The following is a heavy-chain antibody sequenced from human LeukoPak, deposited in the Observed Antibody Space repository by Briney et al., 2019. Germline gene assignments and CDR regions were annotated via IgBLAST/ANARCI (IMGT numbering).Heavy chain of an antibody. Sequence: GGSLRLSCAASGFTFDDYAMHWVRQAPGKGLEWASLISGDGGSTYYADSVKGRFTISRDNSKNSLYLQMNSLGTEDTALYYCATSDFAAHFDYWGQGTLVTVSS. CDR1: GFTFDDYA. D-gene: IGHD2/OR15-2a*01. V-gene: IGHV3-43*02. CDR3: ATSDFAAHFDY. CDR2: ISGDGGST. J-gene: IGHJ4*02.